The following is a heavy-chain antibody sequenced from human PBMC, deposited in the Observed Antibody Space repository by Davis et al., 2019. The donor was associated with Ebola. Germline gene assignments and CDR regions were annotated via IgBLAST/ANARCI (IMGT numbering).Heavy chain of an antibody. J-gene: IGHJ3*01. D-gene: IGHD6-19*01. CDR1: GFTFDDFA. CDR3: AKDTSNVWFDV. CDR2: ITWDAGSA. V-gene: IGHV3-43D*03. Sequence: GGSLRLSCAASGFTFDDFAMHWVRQAPGKGLEWVFLITWDAGSAYYADSVKGRFTISRDNSMNTLHLQMNSLRVEDTAIYYCAKDTSNVWFDVWGQGTMVTVSS.